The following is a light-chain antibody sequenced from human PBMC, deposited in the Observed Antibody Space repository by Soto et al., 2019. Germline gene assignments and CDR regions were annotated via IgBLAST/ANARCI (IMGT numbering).Light chain of an antibody. CDR2: AAS. CDR1: QGISNY. Sequence: DIQMTQSPSSLSASVGDIVTIACRASQGISNYLAWYQQKPGKVPRLLIYAASTLQSGVPSRFSGSGSGTDFTLTITSLQPEDVATYYCQKYNSAPWTFGQGTKVEIK. J-gene: IGKJ1*01. CDR3: QKYNSAPWT. V-gene: IGKV1-27*01.